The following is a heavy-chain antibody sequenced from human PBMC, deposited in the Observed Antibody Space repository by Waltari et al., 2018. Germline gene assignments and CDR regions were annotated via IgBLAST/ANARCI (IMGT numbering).Heavy chain of an antibody. CDR1: GGSFSGYY. J-gene: IGHJ6*03. CDR2: INHCGST. CDR3: ARGQYYSSGLWYYYYYMDV. V-gene: IGHV4-34*01. D-gene: IGHD6-25*01. Sequence: QVQLQKWGAGLLKPSETLSLTCAVYGGSFSGYYWSWIRQPPGKGLEWIGEINHCGSTKHNPSLKSQVTISVDTSKNQFSLKLSSVTAADTAVDYCARGQYYSSGLWYYYYYMDVWGKGTTVTVSS.